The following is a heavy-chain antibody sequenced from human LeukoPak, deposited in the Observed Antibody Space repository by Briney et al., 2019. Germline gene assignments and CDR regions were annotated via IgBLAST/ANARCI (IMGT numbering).Heavy chain of an antibody. CDR2: ISVYNGNT. D-gene: IGHD1-26*01. CDR3: ARVVGGSYYFDY. Sequence: ASVKVSCKASGYTLTNYGINWVRQAPGQGLEWTAWISVYNGNTGYAQKFQGRVTITRNTSISTAYMELSSLRSEDTAVYYCARVVGGSYYFDYWGQGTLVTVSS. CDR1: GYTLTNYG. J-gene: IGHJ4*02. V-gene: IGHV1-8*03.